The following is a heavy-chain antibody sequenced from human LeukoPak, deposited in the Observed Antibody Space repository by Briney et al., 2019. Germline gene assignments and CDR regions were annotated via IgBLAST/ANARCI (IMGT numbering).Heavy chain of an antibody. V-gene: IGHV4-59*01. CDR2: IHYSGST. J-gene: IGHJ2*01. CDR1: GGSISGYY. CDR3: VRSGGYYAQAL. Sequence: PSETLSLTCTVSGGSISGYYWTWIRQPPAQGLEWIGYIHYSGSTSYNPSLNSRVTISVDTSRKQFSLRVTSVTAADAAVYYCVRSGGYYAQALWGRGTLVIVSA. D-gene: IGHD3-22*01.